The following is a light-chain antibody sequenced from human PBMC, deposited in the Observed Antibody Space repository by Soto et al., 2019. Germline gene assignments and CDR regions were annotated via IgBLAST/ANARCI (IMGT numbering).Light chain of an antibody. CDR2: AAS. CDR3: QQYGNSPQT. J-gene: IGKJ1*01. CDR1: QSVRSSY. V-gene: IGKV3-20*01. Sequence: EIVLTQSPGTLSLSLGERATLSCRASQSVRSSYLAWYQQKPGQAPRLLIYAASSRATGIPDRFSGSGSGTDFTLTISRLEPEDFAVYYCQQYGNSPQTFGQGTKVDIK.